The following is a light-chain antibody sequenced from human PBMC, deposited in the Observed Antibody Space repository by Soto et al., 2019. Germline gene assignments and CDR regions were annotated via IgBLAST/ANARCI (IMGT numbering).Light chain of an antibody. J-gene: IGLJ1*01. CDR1: SSDIGSYNY. Sequence: QSALTQPASVSGSPGQSITISCTGTSSDIGSYNYVAWYQQFPGKTPKLIIYEVRNRPAGVSFRFSASKSGNTASLTIAGLQAEDESYYYGISYIGSDPSHVFCTVTKVTVL. V-gene: IGLV2-14*01. CDR3: ISYIGSDPSHV. CDR2: EVR.